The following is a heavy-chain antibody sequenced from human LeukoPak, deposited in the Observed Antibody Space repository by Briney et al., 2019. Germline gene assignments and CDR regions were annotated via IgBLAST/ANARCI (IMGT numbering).Heavy chain of an antibody. CDR3: ARATRDCYDSGVFYFASFDS. Sequence: GGSLRLSCAASGFNFSNYAMNWVRQAPGKGLEWVSSISSSSIYIYYADSVKGRFTISRDNAKNSLYLQMNSLRAEDTAVYYWARATRDCYDSGVFYFASFDSWGQGTLVTVSS. V-gene: IGHV3-21*01. CDR1: GFNFSNYA. J-gene: IGHJ4*02. D-gene: IGHD3-22*01. CDR2: ISSSSIYI.